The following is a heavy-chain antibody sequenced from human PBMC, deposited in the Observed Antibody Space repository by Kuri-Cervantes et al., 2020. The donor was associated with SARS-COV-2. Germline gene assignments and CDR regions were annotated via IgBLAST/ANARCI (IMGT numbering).Heavy chain of an antibody. J-gene: IGHJ4*02. CDR3: ARFEGVVPFDY. V-gene: IGHV4-34*01. Sequence: GSLRLSCAFYGESFSGYYWNWIRQSPGKGLEWIGEVNHRGSTNYNPSLKSRVTISVDTSSKQFSLHLSSVTAADTAVYYCARFEGVVPFDYWGQGTLVTVSS. CDR2: VNHRGST. CDR1: GESFSGYY. D-gene: IGHD2-21*01.